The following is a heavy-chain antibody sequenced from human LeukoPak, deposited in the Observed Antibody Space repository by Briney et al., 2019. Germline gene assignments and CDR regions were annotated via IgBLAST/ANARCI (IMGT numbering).Heavy chain of an antibody. D-gene: IGHD5-18*01. CDR2: IRFDGSDK. J-gene: IGHJ6*02. Sequence: GGPLRLSCTASGFTFSSYGMHWVRQAPGKGLEWVAFIRFDGSDKYYVDSVKGRFTVSRDNSKSTLSLQMNSLRPEDTAVYYCARHLFSGYSYTLYYGMDVWGQGTTVTVSS. CDR1: GFTFSSYG. V-gene: IGHV3-30*02. CDR3: ARHLFSGYSYTLYYGMDV.